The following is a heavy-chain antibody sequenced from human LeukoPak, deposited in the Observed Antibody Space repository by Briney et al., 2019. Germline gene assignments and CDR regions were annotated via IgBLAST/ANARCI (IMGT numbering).Heavy chain of an antibody. CDR2: ISSSNSYI. CDR3: ARDQNTMILVQETEGFDI. V-gene: IGHV3-21*01. D-gene: IGHD3-22*01. CDR1: GFTFSSYS. J-gene: IGHJ3*02. Sequence: GGSLRLSCAASGFTFSSYSMNWVRQAPGKGLEWVSSISSSNSYIYYADSVKGRFTISRDNAKNSLFLQMNSLRAEDTAVYYCARDQNTMILVQETEGFDIWGQGTVVTVSS.